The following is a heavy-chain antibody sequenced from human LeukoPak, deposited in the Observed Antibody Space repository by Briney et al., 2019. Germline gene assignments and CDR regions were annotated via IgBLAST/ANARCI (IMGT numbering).Heavy chain of an antibody. D-gene: IGHD2-21*02. V-gene: IGHV1-46*01. CDR2: INPSGGST. CDR3: ARDELDEVVTAIPFDY. Sequence: ASVKVSCKASGYTFTSYYMHWARQAPGQGLEWMGIINPSGGSTSYAQKFQGRVTMTRDASTSTVYMELSSLRSEDTAVYYCARDELDEVVTAIPFDYWGQGTLVTVSS. CDR1: GYTFTSYY. J-gene: IGHJ4*02.